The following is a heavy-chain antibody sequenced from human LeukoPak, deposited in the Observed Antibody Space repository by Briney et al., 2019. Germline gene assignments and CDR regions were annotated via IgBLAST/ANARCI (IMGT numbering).Heavy chain of an antibody. CDR3: ARGGAYDYGVLDE. D-gene: IGHD4/OR15-4a*01. Sequence: GGSLRLSCAASGFTFSSYAMSWVRQAPGKGLEWVSAISGSGRSTDYADSVKGRFTISRDNSKNTLYLQMNSLRAGDTAVYYCARGGAYDYGVLDEWGQGTLVTVSS. CDR2: ISGSGRST. V-gene: IGHV3-23*01. J-gene: IGHJ4*02. CDR1: GFTFSSYA.